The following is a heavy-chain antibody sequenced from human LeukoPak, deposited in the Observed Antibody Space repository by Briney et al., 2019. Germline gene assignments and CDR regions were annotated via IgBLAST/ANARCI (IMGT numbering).Heavy chain of an antibody. V-gene: IGHV3-21*01. CDR1: GFTFSSYS. CDR3: ARGTVTIYYYYGMDV. CDR2: ISSSSSYI. J-gene: IGHJ6*02. D-gene: IGHD4-17*01. Sequence: GGSLRLSCAASGFTFSSYSMNWVRQAPGKGLEWVSSISSSSSYIYYADSVKGRFTISRDNAKNSLYLQMNSLRAEDTAVYYCARGTVTIYYYYGMDVWGQGTTVTVSS.